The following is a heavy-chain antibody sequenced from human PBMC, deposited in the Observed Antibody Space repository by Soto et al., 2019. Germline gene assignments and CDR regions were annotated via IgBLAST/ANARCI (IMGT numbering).Heavy chain of an antibody. D-gene: IGHD6-13*01. J-gene: IGHJ4*02. V-gene: IGHV3-30*18. CDR2: ISYDGSNK. CDR1: GFTFSSYG. CDR3: AKDSLPEIAALDY. Sequence: GGSLRLSCAASGFTFSSYGMHWVRQAPGKGLEWVAVISYDGSNKYYADSVKGRFTISRDNSKNTLYLQMNSLRAEDTAVYYCAKDSLPEIAALDYWGQGTLVTVSS.